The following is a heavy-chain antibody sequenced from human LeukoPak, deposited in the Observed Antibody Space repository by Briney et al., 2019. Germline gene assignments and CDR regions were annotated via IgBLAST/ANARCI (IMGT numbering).Heavy chain of an antibody. CDR1: GGSISSYY. D-gene: IGHD2-15*01. V-gene: IGHV4-34*01. J-gene: IGHJ6*02. CDR3: ARAGVAENYYYYGMDV. Sequence: SETLSLTCTVSGGSISSYYWSWIRQPPGKGLEWIGEINHSGSTNYNPSLKSRVTISVDTSKNQFSLKLSSVTAADTAVYYCARAGVAENYYYYGMDVWGQGTTVTVSS. CDR2: INHSGST.